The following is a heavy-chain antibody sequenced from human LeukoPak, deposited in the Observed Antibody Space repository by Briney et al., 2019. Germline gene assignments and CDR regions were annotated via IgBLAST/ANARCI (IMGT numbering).Heavy chain of an antibody. J-gene: IGHJ4*02. V-gene: IGHV3-30-3*01. D-gene: IGHD3-3*01. CDR2: ISYDGSNE. CDR1: EFTLRSYA. Sequence: PGKTLRLSCVASEFTLRSYALHWVRQARGKGLEWVATISYDGSNEYYADSVKGRFTISRDNSKNTLYLQMNTLRPEDTAVYYCASPARRITIFGVPFDYWGQGTLVTVSS. CDR3: ASPARRITIFGVPFDY.